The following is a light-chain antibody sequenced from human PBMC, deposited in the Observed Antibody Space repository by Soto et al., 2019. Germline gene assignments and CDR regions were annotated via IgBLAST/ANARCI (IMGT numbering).Light chain of an antibody. J-gene: IGLJ2*01. CDR1: SSDVGGYNY. CDR3: SSYTSSGVV. Sequence: QSALTQPASVSGSPGQSITISCTGTSSDVGGYNYVSWYQQHPGKAPKLMIYDVSNWPSGVSNRFSGSKSGNTASLTISGLQAEDEADYYCSSYTSSGVVFGGGTKVTVL. CDR2: DVS. V-gene: IGLV2-14*01.